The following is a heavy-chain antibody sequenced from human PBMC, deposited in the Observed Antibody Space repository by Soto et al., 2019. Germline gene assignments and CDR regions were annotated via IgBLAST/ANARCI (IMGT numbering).Heavy chain of an antibody. CDR3: ATRGHVVILSPALRLVVDP. CDR2: ISGSGDT. V-gene: IGHV3-23*01. D-gene: IGHD2-8*02. J-gene: IGHJ5*02. Sequence: GGSLRLSCAVSGFTFDTYAMYWVRQAPGKGLEWVSAISGSGDTYYADSVKGRFTISRDTSKKTLDLRLNSLRAEDTAVYYCATRGHVVILSPALRLVVDPCGQGTLFTVSS. CDR1: GFTFDTYA.